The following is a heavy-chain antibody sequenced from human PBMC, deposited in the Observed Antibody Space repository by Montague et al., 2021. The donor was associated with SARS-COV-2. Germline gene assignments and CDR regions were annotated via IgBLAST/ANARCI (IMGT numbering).Heavy chain of an antibody. V-gene: IGHV2-70*01. CDR2: IDWDDDK. Sequence: PALVKPTQTLTLTCTFSGFSLSTSGMCVSWIRQPPGKALEWLALIDWDDDKYYSTSLKTRLTISKDTSKNQVVLTMTNMDPVDTATYYCARIQAELWPNYDHYGMDVWGQGTTVTVSS. CDR1: GFSLSTSGMC. CDR3: ARIQAELWPNYDHYGMDV. J-gene: IGHJ6*02. D-gene: IGHD5-18*01.